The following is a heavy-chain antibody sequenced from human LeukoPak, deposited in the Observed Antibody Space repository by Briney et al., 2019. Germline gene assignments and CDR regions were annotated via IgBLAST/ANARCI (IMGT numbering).Heavy chain of an antibody. D-gene: IGHD1-26*01. V-gene: IGHV3-30*02. J-gene: IGHJ4*02. CDR1: GFIFSSYG. CDR2: IRYDGRNK. CDR3: AKDSLRERIVGATTRGVNDY. Sequence: GGSLRLSCAASGFIFSSYGMHWVRQAPGKGLEWVAFIRYDGRNKYYADSVKGRFTISRDNSKNTLYLQMYSLRGEDTAVYYCAKDSLRERIVGATTRGVNDYWGQGTLVTVSS.